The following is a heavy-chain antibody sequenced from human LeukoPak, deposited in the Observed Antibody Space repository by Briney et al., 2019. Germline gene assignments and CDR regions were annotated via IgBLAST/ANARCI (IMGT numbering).Heavy chain of an antibody. J-gene: IGHJ4*02. CDR2: ISAYNGNT. Sequence: GASVKVSCKASGYTFTSYGISWVRQAPGQGLEWMGWISAYNGNTNYAQKLQGRVTMTTDTSTSTAYMELRSLRSDDTAVYYCVRFGIRFLEWLLFYDYWGQGTLSPSPQ. V-gene: IGHV1-18*01. CDR3: VRFGIRFLEWLLFYDY. CDR1: GYTFTSYG. D-gene: IGHD3-3*01.